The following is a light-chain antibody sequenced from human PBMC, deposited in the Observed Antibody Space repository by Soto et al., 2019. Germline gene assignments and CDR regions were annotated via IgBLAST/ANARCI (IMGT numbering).Light chain of an antibody. CDR3: QQRSNGLT. CDR1: QSVSSS. CDR2: DAS. V-gene: IGKV3-11*01. J-gene: IGKJ4*01. Sequence: EIMLSQSPATLSLSPGERATLSCRASQSVSSSLAWYQQKPGQAPRLLIYDASNRATGIPARFSGSGSGTDFTLTISSLEPEDFAVYYCQQRSNGLTFGGGTEV.